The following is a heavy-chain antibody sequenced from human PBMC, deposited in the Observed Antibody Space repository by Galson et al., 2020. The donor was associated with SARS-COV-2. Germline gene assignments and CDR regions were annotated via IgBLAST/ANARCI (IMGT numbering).Heavy chain of an antibody. D-gene: IGHD6-13*01. Sequence: KIGESLKISCKGSGDSFTSKWIGWVRQMPGKGLEWMGIIYPDDSDTRYSPSFQGQVTISVDKSISTTYLQWNSLKASDSAMYYCARSMTSSSDEIWFDYWGQGTLVTVSS. J-gene: IGHJ4*02. CDR3: ARSMTSSSDEIWFDY. CDR2: IYPDDSDT. V-gene: IGHV5-51*01. CDR1: GDSFTSKW.